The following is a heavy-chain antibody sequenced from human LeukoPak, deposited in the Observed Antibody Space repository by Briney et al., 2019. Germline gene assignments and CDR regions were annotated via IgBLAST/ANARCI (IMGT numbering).Heavy chain of an antibody. D-gene: IGHD2-2*01. CDR3: ARDYCSSTSCRLDY. J-gene: IGHJ4*02. CDR2: INPNSGGT. Sequence: ASVKVSCKASGYTFTGYYMHWARQAPGQGLEWMGWINPNSGGTNYAQKFQGRVTMTRDTSISTAYMELSRLRSDDTAVYYCARDYCSSTSCRLDYWGQGTLVTVPS. CDR1: GYTFTGYY. V-gene: IGHV1-2*02.